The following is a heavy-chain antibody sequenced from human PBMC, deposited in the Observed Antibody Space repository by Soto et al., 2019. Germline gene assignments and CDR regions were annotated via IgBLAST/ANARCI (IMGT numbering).Heavy chain of an antibody. CDR1: GEPISNPHYH. D-gene: IGHD3-10*01. J-gene: IGHJ5*02. Sequence: VLLQESGPGVVRPSQTLSLTCTVSGEPISNPHYHWSWLRQTPGKGLEWIGDISYTGSTFYISSLESRVTMSVDTSKNDFSLRLTSVTAADTAVYYCAATLRGVWFDPWGQGTLVTVSS. CDR2: ISYTGST. V-gene: IGHV4-30-4*08. CDR3: AATLRGVWFDP.